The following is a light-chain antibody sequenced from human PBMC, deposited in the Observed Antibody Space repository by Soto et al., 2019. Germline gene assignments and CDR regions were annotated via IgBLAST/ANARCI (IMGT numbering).Light chain of an antibody. Sequence: EIVMTQSPATLSVSPGERATLSCRASQSVSSNLAWYQQKPGQAPRLLIYGASTRATGIPARFSGSGSGTEFTLTNTSLQSEDVAVYYCQQFDNWLSITFGQGTRLEIK. CDR2: GAS. CDR3: QQFDNWLSIT. V-gene: IGKV3-15*01. CDR1: QSVSSN. J-gene: IGKJ5*01.